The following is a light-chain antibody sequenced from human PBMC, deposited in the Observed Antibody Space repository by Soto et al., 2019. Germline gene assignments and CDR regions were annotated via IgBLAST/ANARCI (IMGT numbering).Light chain of an antibody. CDR2: RDT. Sequence: SYELTQPLSVSVALGQTARITCGGNYIGSKHVHWYQQKPGQAPVLDIYRDTTRPSGIPERFSRSNSGNTATLTISRAQAGDEADYYCQVWDSSAGGLGTWTMVTVL. V-gene: IGLV3-9*01. CDR3: QVWDSSAGG. J-gene: IGLJ1*01. CDR1: YIGSKH.